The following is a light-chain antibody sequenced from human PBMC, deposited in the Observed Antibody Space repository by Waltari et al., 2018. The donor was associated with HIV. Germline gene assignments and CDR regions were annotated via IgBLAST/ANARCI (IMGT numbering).Light chain of an antibody. V-gene: IGLV1-47*01. CDR1: GSNIGNNC. CDR3: AVWDDSLRGSV. J-gene: IGLJ1*01. Sequence: QSVLTQPPSVSGAPGQRVSISCSGRGSNIGNNCVYWYQQLPGTAPKLLIQRNNQRPSGVPDRFSGSKSGTSASLAISGLRSEDEADYYCAVWDDSLRGSVFGTGTEVTVL. CDR2: RNN.